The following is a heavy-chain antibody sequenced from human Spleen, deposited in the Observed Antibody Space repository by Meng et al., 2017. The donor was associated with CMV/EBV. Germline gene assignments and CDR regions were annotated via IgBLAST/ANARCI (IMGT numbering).Heavy chain of an antibody. CDR2: ISYDGSNE. V-gene: IGHV3-30-3*01. J-gene: IGHJ3*02. CDR3: ARDRNDRGAFDI. CDR1: GFIFSNYA. D-gene: IGHD1-1*01. Sequence: GESLKISCAASGFIFSNYAMHWVRQAPGKGLEWVAVISYDGSNEYYADSVKGRFTISRDNSKNTLYLQMNSLRAGDTAVYYCARDRNDRGAFDIWGQGTMVTVSS.